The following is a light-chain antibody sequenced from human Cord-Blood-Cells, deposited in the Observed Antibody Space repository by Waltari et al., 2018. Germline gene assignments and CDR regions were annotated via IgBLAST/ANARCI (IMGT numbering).Light chain of an antibody. CDR3: QQYNNWPPYT. J-gene: IGKJ2*01. Sequence: IVMTQSPATLSLSPGASATLSCRASQSVSSNLAWYQQKPGQAPRLLIYGASTRATGIPARFSGSGSGTEFTLTISSLQSEDFAVYYCQQYNNWPPYTFGQGTKLEIK. CDR2: GAS. CDR1: QSVSSN. V-gene: IGKV3-15*01.